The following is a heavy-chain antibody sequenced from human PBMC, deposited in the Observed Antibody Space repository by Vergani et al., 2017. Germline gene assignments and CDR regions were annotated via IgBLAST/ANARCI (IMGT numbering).Heavy chain of an antibody. CDR3: AKGTSVALRSAFDI. D-gene: IGHD6-19*01. CDR2: ISSTGGST. V-gene: IGHV3-23*04. CDR1: GFTFNNYA. Sequence: EVQLVESGGGLVQPGRSLRLSCAASGFTFNNYAMTWVRQAPGKGLEWVSAISSTGGSTYYADSMKGRFTISRDNSKNTLYLQMKSLRAEDTAVYYCAKGTSVALRSAFDIWGQGTMVTVSS. J-gene: IGHJ3*02.